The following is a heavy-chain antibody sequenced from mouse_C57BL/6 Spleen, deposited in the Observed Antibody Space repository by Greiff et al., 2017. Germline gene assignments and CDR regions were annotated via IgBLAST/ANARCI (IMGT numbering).Heavy chain of an antibody. Sequence: VQLKESGPGLVKPSQSLSLTCSVTGYSITSGYYWNWIRQFPGNKLEWMGYISYDGSNNYNPSLKNRISITRDTSKNQFFLKLNSVTTEDTATYYCARVGGLAMDYWGQGTSVTVSS. V-gene: IGHV3-6*01. CDR1: GYSITSGYY. CDR2: ISYDGSN. CDR3: ARVGGLAMDY. J-gene: IGHJ4*01.